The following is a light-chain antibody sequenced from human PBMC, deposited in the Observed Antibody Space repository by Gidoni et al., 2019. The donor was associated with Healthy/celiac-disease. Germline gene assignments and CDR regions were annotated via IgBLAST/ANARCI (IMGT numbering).Light chain of an antibody. CDR2: WAS. CDR1: QSVLYSSNNKNY. J-gene: IGKJ4*01. Sequence: DIVMPQSPDCLAVSLGERATINCKSSQSVLYSSNNKNYLAWYQQKPGQPPKLLIYWASTRESGVPDRFSGSWSGTDFTLTISSLQAEDVAVYYCQQYYSTPLTFXGXTKVEIK. V-gene: IGKV4-1*01. CDR3: QQYYSTPLT.